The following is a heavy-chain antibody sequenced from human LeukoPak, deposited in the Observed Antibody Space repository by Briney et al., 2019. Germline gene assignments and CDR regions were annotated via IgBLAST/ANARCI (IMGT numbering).Heavy chain of an antibody. V-gene: IGHV1-3*01. CDR1: GYTFTSYA. CDR3: ARNVAGSSWFDY. Sequence: ASVKVSCKASGYTFTSYAMHWVRQAPGQRLEWMGWINAGNGDTKYSQKFQGRVIITRDTSASTAYMELNSLTSEDTAVYYCARNVAGSSWFDYWGQGTLVTVSS. D-gene: IGHD6-13*01. J-gene: IGHJ4*02. CDR2: INAGNGDT.